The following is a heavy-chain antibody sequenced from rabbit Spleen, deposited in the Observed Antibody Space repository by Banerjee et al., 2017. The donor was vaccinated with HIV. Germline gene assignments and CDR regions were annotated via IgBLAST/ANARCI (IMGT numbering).Heavy chain of an antibody. D-gene: IGHD8-1*01. Sequence: QQQLEESGGGLVQPGGTLTLTCKASGIDFSSSYWICWVRQAPGKGLEFIACIGSSSGSTWYASWAKGRFTGSKTSSTTVTLQVTSLTAADTATYFCARDTGSSFSSYGMDLWGPGTLVTVS. CDR2: IGSSSGST. CDR3: ARDTGSSFSSYGMDL. J-gene: IGHJ6*01. V-gene: IGHV1S45*01. CDR1: GIDFSSSYW.